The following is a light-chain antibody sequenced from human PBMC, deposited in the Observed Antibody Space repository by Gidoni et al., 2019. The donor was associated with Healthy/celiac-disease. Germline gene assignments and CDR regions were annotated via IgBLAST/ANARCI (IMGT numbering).Light chain of an antibody. J-gene: IGLJ3*02. CDR3: QTWGTGRV. V-gene: IGLV4-69*01. Sequence: QLVLTQSPSASASLGASVKLTCTLSSGHSSYAFAWHQQQPEKGPRYLMKLNSDGSHSKGDGIPDRFSGSSSGAERYLTISSLQSEDEADYYCQTWGTGRVFGGGTKLTVL. CDR1: SGHSSYA. CDR2: LNSDGSH.